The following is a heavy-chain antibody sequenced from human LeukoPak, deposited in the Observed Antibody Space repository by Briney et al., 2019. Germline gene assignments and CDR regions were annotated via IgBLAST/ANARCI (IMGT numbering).Heavy chain of an antibody. CDR3: ARGRGSGKNYYGMDV. Sequence: SETLSLTCAVYGGSFSGYYWSWIRQPPGKGLEWIGEINHSGSTNYNPSLKSRVTTSVDTSKNQFSLKLSSVTAADTAMYYCARGRGSGKNYYGMDVWGKGTTVTVSS. V-gene: IGHV4-34*01. CDR1: GGSFSGYY. CDR2: INHSGST. J-gene: IGHJ6*04. D-gene: IGHD3-10*01.